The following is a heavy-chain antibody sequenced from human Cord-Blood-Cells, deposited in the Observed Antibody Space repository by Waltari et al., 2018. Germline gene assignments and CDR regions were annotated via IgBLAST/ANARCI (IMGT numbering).Heavy chain of an antibody. CDR3: ARNDYYDSSGYYLDAFDI. CDR2: ISSSSSTR. J-gene: IGHJ3*02. V-gene: IGHV3-48*01. CDR1: GFTFSSYS. Sequence: EVQLVESGGGLVQPGGSLRLSCAASGFTFSSYSMNWVPQAPGKGLEWVSYISSSSSTRYYADAVRGRFTISRDNAKNSLYLQMNSLRAEDTAVYYCARNDYYDSSGYYLDAFDIWGQGTMVTVSS. D-gene: IGHD3-22*01.